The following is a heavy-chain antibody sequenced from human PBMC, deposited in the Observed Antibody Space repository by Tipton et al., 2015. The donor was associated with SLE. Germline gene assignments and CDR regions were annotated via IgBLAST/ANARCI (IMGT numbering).Heavy chain of an antibody. CDR1: GFTFSNYA. J-gene: IGHJ3*02. Sequence: QLVQSGGGVVQPGRSLRLSCAASGFTFSNYAVHWVRQAPGKGLEWVAVISFDGSNKYYADSVKGRFTISRDNSKNTLYLQMNSLRAEDTAVYYCARDLLSSSWYGVHDAFDIWGQGTMVTVSS. V-gene: IGHV3-30*04. CDR3: ARDLLSSSWYGVHDAFDI. D-gene: IGHD6-13*01. CDR2: ISFDGSNK.